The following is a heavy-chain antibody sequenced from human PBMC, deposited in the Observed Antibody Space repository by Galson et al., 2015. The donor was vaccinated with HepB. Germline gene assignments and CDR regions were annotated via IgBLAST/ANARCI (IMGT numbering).Heavy chain of an antibody. Sequence: SLRLSCAASGFTFSSYAMHWVRQAPGKGLEYVSAISSNGGSTYYADSVKGRFTISRDNSKNTLYLQMSSLRAEDTAVYYCVKGWGPYYDYVWGSYRNNYYYYYGMDVWGQGTTVTVSS. CDR1: GFTFSSYA. CDR2: ISSNGGST. CDR3: VKGWGPYYDYVWGSYRNNYYYYYGMDV. J-gene: IGHJ6*02. V-gene: IGHV3-64D*06. D-gene: IGHD3-16*02.